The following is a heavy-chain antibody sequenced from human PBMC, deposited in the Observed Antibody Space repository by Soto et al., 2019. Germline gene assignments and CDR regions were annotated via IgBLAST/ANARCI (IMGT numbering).Heavy chain of an antibody. CDR1: GFTFSSYW. J-gene: IGHJ3*02. D-gene: IGHD3-10*01. V-gene: IGHV3-7*05. CDR2: IKQDGSEK. CDR3: ASAREGLLWFGELLGGDAFDI. Sequence: PGGSLRLSCAASGFTFSSYWMSWVRQAPGKGLEWVANIKQDGSEKYYVDSVKGRFTISRDNAKNSLYLQMNSLRAEDTAVYYCASAREGLLWFGELLGGDAFDIWGQGTMVTVSS.